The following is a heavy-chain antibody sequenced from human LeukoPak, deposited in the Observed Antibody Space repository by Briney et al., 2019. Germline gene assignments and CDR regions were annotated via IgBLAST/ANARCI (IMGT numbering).Heavy chain of an antibody. CDR2: IQYDGSNQ. J-gene: IGHJ6*03. CDR3: AKDRCSNGVGCYYYYMDV. CDR1: PFTFSSYG. V-gene: IGHV3-30*02. Sequence: GGSLRLSCAASPFTFSSYGMHWVRQALGKGLEWVAYIQYDGSNQQYADSVKGRFSISRDSSKNILYLQMNSLRAEDTAVYYCAKDRCSNGVGCYYYYMDVWGKGTTVTISS. D-gene: IGHD2-8*01.